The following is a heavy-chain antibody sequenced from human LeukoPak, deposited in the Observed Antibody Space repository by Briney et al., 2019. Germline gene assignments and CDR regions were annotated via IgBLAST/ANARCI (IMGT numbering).Heavy chain of an antibody. CDR1: GFTVSSNY. D-gene: IGHD6-13*01. CDR2: IYSGGTT. J-gene: IGHJ5*02. CDR3: ARDYTVPRAAIVTES. Sequence: GGSLRLSCAASGFTVSSNYMSWVRQAPGKGLEWVAVIYSGGTTSYADSVRGRFTISRDNSKNTLYLQMNSLRAEDTAVYYCARDYTVPRAAIVTESWGQGTLVTVSS. V-gene: IGHV3-53*01.